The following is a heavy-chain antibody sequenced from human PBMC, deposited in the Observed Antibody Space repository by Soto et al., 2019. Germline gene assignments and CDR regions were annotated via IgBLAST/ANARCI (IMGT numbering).Heavy chain of an antibody. J-gene: IGHJ6*02. CDR3: ARHRYYYDSSAYYYYYYGMDV. D-gene: IGHD3-22*01. V-gene: IGHV5-51*01. CDR1: GYSFTTSW. Sequence: GESLKISCKGSGYSFTTSWISWVRQMPGKGLEWMGIIYPGDSDTRYSPSFQGQVTISADKSISTAYLQWSSLKASDTAMYYCARHRYYYDSSAYYYYYYGMDVWGQGTTVTVSS. CDR2: IYPGDSDT.